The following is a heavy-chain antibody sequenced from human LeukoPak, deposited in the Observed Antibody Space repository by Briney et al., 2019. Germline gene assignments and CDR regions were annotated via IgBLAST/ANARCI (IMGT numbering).Heavy chain of an antibody. J-gene: IGHJ6*03. CDR2: IYYSGST. Sequence: SETLSLTCTVSGGSISNSSYYWGWIRQPPGKGLEWIGSIYYSGSTYYNPSLKSRVTISVDTSKNHFSLKLNSVTAADTAVYYCARAKGYCSSTSCLYYYYYYMDVWGKGTTVTVSS. CDR1: GGSISNSSYY. V-gene: IGHV4-39*07. CDR3: ARAKGYCSSTSCLYYYYYYMDV. D-gene: IGHD2-2*01.